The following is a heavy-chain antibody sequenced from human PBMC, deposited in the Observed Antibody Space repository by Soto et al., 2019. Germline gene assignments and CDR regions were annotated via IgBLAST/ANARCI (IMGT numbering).Heavy chain of an antibody. CDR2: IYQSGSA. Sequence: PSEALCLTCTVSGGSITSDGYSWSWVRQPPGKGLEWISYIYQSGSAYYNPSLKGRVTTSVDKSKNQFSLKLNSLTAADTAVYYCAGDSDTAAGFGMDVWGQGTTVTVSS. CDR3: AGDSDTAAGFGMDV. V-gene: IGHV4-30-2*01. CDR1: GGSITSDGYS. D-gene: IGHD5-18*01. J-gene: IGHJ6*02.